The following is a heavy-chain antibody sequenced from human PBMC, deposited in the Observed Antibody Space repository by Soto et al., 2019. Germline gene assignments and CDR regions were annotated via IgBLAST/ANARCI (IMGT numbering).Heavy chain of an antibody. V-gene: IGHV1-18*01. J-gene: IGHJ5*02. CDR2: ISAYNGNT. Sequence: ASVKVSCKASGYTFTSYGISWARQAPGQGLEWMGWISAYNGNTNYAQKLQGRVTMTTDTSTSTAYMELRSLRSDDPAVYYCAREYSSIWYNELNWFDPWGQGTLVTVSS. D-gene: IGHD6-13*01. CDR3: AREYSSIWYNELNWFDP. CDR1: GYTFTSYG.